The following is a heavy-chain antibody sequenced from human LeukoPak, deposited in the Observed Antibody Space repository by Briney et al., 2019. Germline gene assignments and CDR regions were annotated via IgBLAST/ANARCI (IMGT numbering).Heavy chain of an antibody. V-gene: IGHV3-9*01. CDR2: ISWNSGSI. Sequence: GRSLRLSCAASGFTFDDYAMHWVRQAPGKGLEWVSGISWNSGSIGYADSVKGRFTISRDNAKNSLYLQMNSLRAEDTALYYCAKDTHAEWIQLSDWLYYYYGMDVWGQGTTVTVSS. J-gene: IGHJ6*02. CDR3: AKDTHAEWIQLSDWLYYYYGMDV. D-gene: IGHD5-18*01. CDR1: GFTFDDYA.